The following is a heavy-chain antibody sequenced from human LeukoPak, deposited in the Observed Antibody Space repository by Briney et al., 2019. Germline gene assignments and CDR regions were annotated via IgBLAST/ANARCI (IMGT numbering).Heavy chain of an antibody. J-gene: IGHJ4*02. D-gene: IGHD1-26*01. CDR2: IWYDGSNR. V-gene: IGHV3-33*01. Sequence: GGSLRLSCAASGFTFSSYGMHWVRQAPGKGLEWVAVIWYDGSNRYYADSVKGRFTISRDNSKNTLYLQLNSLRAEDTAAYYCARGKREVLNTRVFDYWGQGTLVTVSS. CDR3: ARGKREVLNTRVFDY. CDR1: GFTFSSYG.